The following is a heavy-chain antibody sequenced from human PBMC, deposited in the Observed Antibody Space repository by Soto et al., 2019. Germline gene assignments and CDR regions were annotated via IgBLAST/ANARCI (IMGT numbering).Heavy chain of an antibody. CDR3: ARWGPTPALCSGRYHYFLAH. CDR1: GYSISGGNW. V-gene: IGHV4-4*02. CDR2: VFHSGIT. J-gene: IGHJ4*02. D-gene: IGHD2-15*01. Sequence: SETLSLTCAVSGYSISGGNWWSWVRQPPGKGLDWIGEVFHSGITNYKTSLKSRVTISVDKSTNQFSLKLTSVTAADTAVYFCARWGPTPALCSGRYHYFLAHWGQGTPVTVSS.